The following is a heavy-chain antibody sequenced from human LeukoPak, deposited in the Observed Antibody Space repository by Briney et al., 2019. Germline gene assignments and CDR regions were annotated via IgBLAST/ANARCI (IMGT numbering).Heavy chain of an antibody. CDR3: ARTCGGDCYILDS. D-gene: IGHD2-21*02. CDR2: INPYTGDT. V-gene: IGHV1-2*06. CDR1: GYTFSAYY. Sequence: VASVKVSCKASGYTFSAYYMYWVREAPGQGLEWVGRINPYTGDTKYAQNFQGRVTMTRDTSISTVYMEVSRLRSDDTAVYYCARTCGGDCYILDSWGQGTLVTVSS. J-gene: IGHJ4*02.